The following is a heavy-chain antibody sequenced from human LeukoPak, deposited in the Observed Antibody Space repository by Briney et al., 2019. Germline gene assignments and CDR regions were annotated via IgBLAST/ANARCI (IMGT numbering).Heavy chain of an antibody. CDR2: ISAYNGNT. CDR3: ARVSLKWELPYYFDY. Sequence: ASVKVSCKASGYTFTSYGISWVRQAPGQGLAWMGWISAYNGNTNYAQKLQGRVTMTTDTSTSTAYMELRSLRSDDTAVYYCARVSLKWELPYYFDYWGQGTLVTVSS. V-gene: IGHV1-18*01. J-gene: IGHJ4*02. D-gene: IGHD1-26*01. CDR1: GYTFTSYG.